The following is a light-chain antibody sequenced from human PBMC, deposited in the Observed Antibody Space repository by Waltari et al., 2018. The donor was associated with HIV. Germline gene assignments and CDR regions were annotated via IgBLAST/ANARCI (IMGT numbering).Light chain of an antibody. CDR2: EVN. CDR1: SSDVGGYNH. V-gene: IGLV2-8*01. J-gene: IGLJ1*01. Sequence: QSALTQPPSASGSPGQSVTIFCTGTSSDVGGYNHISWYQQHPAKAPKPIIFEVNKRPSGVPDRFSGSKSGNPASLTVSGLQAEDEADYYCSSYAGSDSPYVFGSGTTVTVL. CDR3: SSYAGSDSPYV.